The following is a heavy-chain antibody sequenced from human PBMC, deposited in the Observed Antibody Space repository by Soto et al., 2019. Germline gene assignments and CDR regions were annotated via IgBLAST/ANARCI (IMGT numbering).Heavy chain of an antibody. D-gene: IGHD6-19*01. V-gene: IGHV2-5*02. CDR1: GFSLTTTGVG. CDR2: IYWDDDK. J-gene: IGHJ4*02. Sequence: QITLKESGPSLVKPTQTLTLTCTFSGFSLTTTGVGVVWIRQPPGKALAWLALIYWDDDKHYSPSLRSRFTVTKDTTKKQLVLTLTNVDPADTGTYFCAHVGGLEQWLYRLDQWVQGTLVTVAS. CDR3: AHVGGLEQWLYRLDQ.